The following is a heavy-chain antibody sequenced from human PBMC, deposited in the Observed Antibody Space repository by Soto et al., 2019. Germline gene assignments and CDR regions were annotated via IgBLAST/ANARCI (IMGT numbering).Heavy chain of an antibody. J-gene: IGHJ5*02. D-gene: IGHD3-10*01. CDR3: ARSGSYYPARNGFGP. CDR1: GYTFTSYG. CDR2: ISGFNDDT. V-gene: IGHV1-18*01. Sequence: QLVQSGVEMKNPGASVKVSCKASGYTFTSYGISWVRQAPGQGLEWMGWISGFNDDTNHAQKLQGRVTVTKDTSTSTAYMELRSLKSDDTAMYYCARSGSYYPARNGFGPWGQGTLVIVSS.